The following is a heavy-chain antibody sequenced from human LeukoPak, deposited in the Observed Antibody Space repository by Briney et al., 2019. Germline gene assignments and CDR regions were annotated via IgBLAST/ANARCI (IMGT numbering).Heavy chain of an antibody. Sequence: ASVKVSCKASGYTFTSYYIHWVRQAPGQGLEWMGWINPNSGGTNYAQKFQGRVTMTRDTSISTAYMELSRLRSDDTAVYYCARILDWNDVDYWGQGTLVTVSS. CDR3: ARILDWNDVDY. D-gene: IGHD1-1*01. V-gene: IGHV1-2*02. J-gene: IGHJ4*02. CDR1: GYTFTSYY. CDR2: INPNSGGT.